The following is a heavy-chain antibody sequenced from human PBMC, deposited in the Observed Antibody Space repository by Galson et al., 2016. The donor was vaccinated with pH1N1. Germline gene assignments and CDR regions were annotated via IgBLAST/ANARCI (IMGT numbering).Heavy chain of an antibody. D-gene: IGHD2-2*01. V-gene: IGHV3-15*01. CDR1: GLTFKNVW. Sequence: SLRLSCAASGLTFKNVWMSWVRQAPGKGLEWVGRIKSEAAGGTINYAAPVKGRFTISRDDSEGTLYLHMNRLQTEDTGVYFCTTEGQRYGAYWGQGTLVTVSS. J-gene: IGHJ4*02. CDR2: IKSEAAGGTI. CDR3: TTEGQRYGAY.